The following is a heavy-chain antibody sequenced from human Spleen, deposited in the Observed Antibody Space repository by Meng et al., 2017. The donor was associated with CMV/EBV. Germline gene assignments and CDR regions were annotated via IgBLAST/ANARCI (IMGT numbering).Heavy chain of an antibody. Sequence: SAYDFRRYVISWVRQVPGQGLEWMGGILPIFGTANYAQRLQGRVTITTDESTNTAYMELRRLRYEDTAMYYCAREGGLGTTRIFDPWGQGTLVTVSS. J-gene: IGHJ5*02. CDR2: ILPIFGTA. CDR3: AREGGLGTTRIFDP. V-gene: IGHV1-69*05. D-gene: IGHD4-11*01. CDR1: AYDFRRYV.